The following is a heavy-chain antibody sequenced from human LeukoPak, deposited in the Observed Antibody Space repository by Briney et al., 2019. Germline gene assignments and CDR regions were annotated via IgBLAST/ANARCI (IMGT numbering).Heavy chain of an antibody. J-gene: IGHJ4*02. CDR1: GFTFSSYA. Sequence: GGSLRLSCAASGFTFSSYAMHWVRQAPGKGLEWVTVISSDGGAKYYTDSVKGRFAISRDNSKNTLYLQMDSLRAEDTAVYYCVREPLDTISRFDYWGQGTLVTVSP. D-gene: IGHD3-3*01. CDR2: ISSDGGAK. V-gene: IGHV3-30*09. CDR3: VREPLDTISRFDY.